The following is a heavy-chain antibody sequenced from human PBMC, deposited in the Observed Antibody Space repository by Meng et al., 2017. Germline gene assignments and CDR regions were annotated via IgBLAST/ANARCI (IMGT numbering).Heavy chain of an antibody. V-gene: IGHV1-3*01. CDR2: ISAGNGNT. CDR3: ARATLGYCSSAGCYGEKGWFDL. D-gene: IGHD2-2*01. CDR1: GYSFTSYV. J-gene: IGHJ5*02. Sequence: VQLVQSGAEVRQPGASVKVSCKASGYSFTSYVMHWVRQAPGQRLEWMGWISAGNGNTKYSQRFQGRVTITRDTSASTAYMELSSLRSEDTAVYYCARATLGYCSSAGCYGEKGWFDLWGQGTLVTVSS.